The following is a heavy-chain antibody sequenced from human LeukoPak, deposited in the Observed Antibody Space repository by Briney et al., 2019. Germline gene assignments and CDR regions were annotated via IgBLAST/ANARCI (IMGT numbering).Heavy chain of an antibody. D-gene: IGHD1-1*01. Sequence: GGSLRLSCAASRFTFSDYYMSWIRQAPGKGLEWVSYISSRSSDTNYADSVKGRFTISRDNAKNSLYLQMNSLRAEDTAVYYCTRVGSSGSVDYWGQGTLVTVSS. CDR1: RFTFSDYY. CDR2: ISSRSSDT. CDR3: TRVGSSGSVDY. J-gene: IGHJ4*02. V-gene: IGHV3-11*06.